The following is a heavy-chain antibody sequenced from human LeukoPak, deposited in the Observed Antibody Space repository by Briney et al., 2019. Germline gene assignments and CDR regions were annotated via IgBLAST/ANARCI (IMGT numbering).Heavy chain of an antibody. D-gene: IGHD3-10*02. CDR3: ARSTGSTMFIDY. CDR2: IYYSGNT. Sequence: PSETLSPTCTASGGSISPYYWSWIRQPPGKGLEWLGYIYYSGNTEYKPSLKSRVAMSVDTSKNQFSLRLSSVTAADTAVYYCARSTGSTMFIDYWGQGTLVTVSS. V-gene: IGHV4-59*01. J-gene: IGHJ4*02. CDR1: GGSISPYY.